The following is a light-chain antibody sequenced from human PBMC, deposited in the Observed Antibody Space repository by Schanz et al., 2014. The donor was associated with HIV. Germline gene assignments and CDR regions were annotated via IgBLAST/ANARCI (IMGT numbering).Light chain of an antibody. CDR1: QSISSSL. Sequence: IVLTQSPGTLSLSPGERGTLSCRASQSISSSLLAWYQKKPGQAPTLLIYAASSRASGIPDRFSGSGSGADFTLTISGLEPEDFAVYYCQQYGSSPATFGQGTKVEIK. CDR2: AAS. CDR3: QQYGSSPAT. J-gene: IGKJ1*01. V-gene: IGKV3-20*01.